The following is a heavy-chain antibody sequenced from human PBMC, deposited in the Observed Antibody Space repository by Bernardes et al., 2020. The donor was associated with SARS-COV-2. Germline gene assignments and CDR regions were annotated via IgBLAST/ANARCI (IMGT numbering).Heavy chain of an antibody. CDR2: INPKSGDT. V-gene: IGHV1-2*02. CDR3: ARVEGGVEYCSRVSCYDFDY. Sequence: ASVKVSCMASGYTFTGYYMHWVRQAPGQGLEWMGWINPKSGDTSYGQKFQGRVTMTRDASINTAYMEVTSLTSDDTAAYYCARVEGGVEYCSRVSCYDFDYWGQGTLVTVSS. J-gene: IGHJ4*02. CDR1: GYTFTGYY. D-gene: IGHD2-15*01.